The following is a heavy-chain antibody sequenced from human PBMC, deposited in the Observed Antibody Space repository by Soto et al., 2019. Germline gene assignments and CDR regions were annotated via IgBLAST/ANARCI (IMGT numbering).Heavy chain of an antibody. CDR3: AHTRSFSGSSAYYSDY. Sequence: QITLKESGPTLVKPTQTLTVTCTFSGFSLTTSGVGVGWIRQPPGKALEWLANIFWDDDIRYSPSLKSRLTFTKDTSKNQVTLTMTSMDPVDTATYYCAHTRSFSGSSAYYSDYWGQGTLVTVSS. D-gene: IGHD3-22*01. CDR1: GFSLTTSGVG. J-gene: IGHJ4*02. V-gene: IGHV2-5*02. CDR2: IFWDDDI.